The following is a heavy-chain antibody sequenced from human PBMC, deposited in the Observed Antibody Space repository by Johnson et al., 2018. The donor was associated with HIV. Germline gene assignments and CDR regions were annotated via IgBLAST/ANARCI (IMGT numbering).Heavy chain of an antibody. Sequence: QVQLVESGGGVVRPGGSLRLSCAASGFTFDDYGMSWVRQAPGKGLEWVAVISYDGSNQYYADSVKGRFTISRDNSKNTVFLQMNSLRPEDTAMYYCARGTLAAFDIWGQGTTVTVSS. CDR2: ISYDGSNQ. V-gene: IGHV3-30*03. J-gene: IGHJ3*02. D-gene: IGHD2-2*01. CDR3: ARGTLAAFDI. CDR1: GFTFDDYG.